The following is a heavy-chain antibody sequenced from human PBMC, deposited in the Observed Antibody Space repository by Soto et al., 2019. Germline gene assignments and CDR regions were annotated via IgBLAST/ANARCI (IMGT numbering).Heavy chain of an antibody. CDR3: ARVMRAVAYLDYYGMDV. J-gene: IGHJ6*02. D-gene: IGHD6-19*01. CDR1: GYTFTGYY. Sequence: ASVKVSCKASGYTFTGYYMHWVRQAPGQGLEWMGWINPNSGGTNYAQKFQGRVTITADESTSTAYMELSSLRSEDTAVYYCARVMRAVAYLDYYGMDVWGQGTTVTVSS. V-gene: IGHV1-2*02. CDR2: INPNSGGT.